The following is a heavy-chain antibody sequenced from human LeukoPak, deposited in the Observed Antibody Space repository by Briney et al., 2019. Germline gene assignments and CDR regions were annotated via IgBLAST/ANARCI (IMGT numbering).Heavy chain of an antibody. CDR1: GYTFTSYG. Sequence: ASVKVSCKASGYTFTSYGISWVRRAPGQGVEWMGWIRAYNGNTNYAQMLQGRVTMTTDTSTSTAYIELRSLISDDTAVYYCARVMITVGPEDYWGQGTLVTVSS. V-gene: IGHV1-18*01. CDR2: IRAYNGNT. J-gene: IGHJ4*02. CDR3: ARVMITVGPEDY. D-gene: IGHD3-16*01.